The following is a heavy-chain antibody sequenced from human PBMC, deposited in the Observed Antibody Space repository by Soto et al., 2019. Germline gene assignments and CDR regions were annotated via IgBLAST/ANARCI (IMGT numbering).Heavy chain of an antibody. J-gene: IGHJ6*03. CDR3: AKDCETSSTRCYPPYYYYMDV. V-gene: IGHV3-23*01. Sequence: EVQLLESGGGLVQPGGSLRLSCAASGFTFSSYAMSWVRQAPGKGLEWVSAISGSGGSTYYADSVKGRFTISRDNSKNTLYVQMNSLRAEDTAVYYCAKDCETSSTRCYPPYYYYMDVWGKGPKVTVSS. D-gene: IGHD2-2*01. CDR1: GFTFSSYA. CDR2: ISGSGGST.